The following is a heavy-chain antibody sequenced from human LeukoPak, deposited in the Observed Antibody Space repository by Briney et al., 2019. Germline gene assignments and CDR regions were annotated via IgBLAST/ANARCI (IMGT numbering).Heavy chain of an antibody. Sequence: PGGPLRLSWAASLFPVRSHWMTWDRPAPGWGLVWGAVISCHGSNRYSADSVKGRFTTPSDNSNNTLYLHMTSRIAEDTAVHYWARKAAPRSVVPAAIRRRGAFDTWGQGSMVTV. J-gene: IGHJ3*02. CDR3: ARKAAPRSVVPAAIRRRGAFDT. CDR2: ISCHGSNR. D-gene: IGHD2-2*01. V-gene: IGHV3-30*03. CDR1: LFPVRSHW.